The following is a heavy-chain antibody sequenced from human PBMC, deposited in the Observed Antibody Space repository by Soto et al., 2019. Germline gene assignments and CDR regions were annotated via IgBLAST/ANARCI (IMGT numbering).Heavy chain of an antibody. CDR3: ARGGYYDSSGYYPY. D-gene: IGHD3-22*01. CDR1: GGSISSYY. V-gene: IGHV4-59*08. CDR2: IYYSGST. J-gene: IGHJ4*02. Sequence: SETLSLTCTVSGGSISSYYWSWIRQPPGKGLEWIGYIYYSGSTYYNPSLKSRVTISVDTSKNQFSLKLNSVTAADTAVYYCARGGYYDSSGYYPYWGQGTLVTVSS.